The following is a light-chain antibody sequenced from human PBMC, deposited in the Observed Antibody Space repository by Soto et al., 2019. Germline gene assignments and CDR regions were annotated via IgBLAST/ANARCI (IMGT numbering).Light chain of an antibody. V-gene: IGKV1-5*01. J-gene: IGKJ1*01. CDR1: QSISSW. Sequence: DIQMTQSPSTLSASVGDRVTITCRASQSISSWLAWYQQKPGKAPKLLIYDASSLESGVPSRFSSSGSGTEFTLTISSLQPDDFATYYCQQYNSYWTFRQGTKVEIK. CDR2: DAS. CDR3: QQYNSYWT.